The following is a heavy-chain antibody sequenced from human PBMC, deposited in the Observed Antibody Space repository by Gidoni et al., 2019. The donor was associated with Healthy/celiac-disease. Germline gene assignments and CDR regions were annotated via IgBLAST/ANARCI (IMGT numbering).Heavy chain of an antibody. Sequence: QVQLQESGPGLVTSSGTLSPTCAVSGGSISSSNWWSWVRQPPGKGLEWIGEIYHSGSTNYNPSLKSRVTISVDKSKNQFSLKLSSVTAADTAVYYCASLLRLGELSTNDAFDIWGQGTMVTVSS. V-gene: IGHV4-4*02. CDR3: ASLLRLGELSTNDAFDI. D-gene: IGHD3-16*02. CDR1: GGSISSSNW. CDR2: IYHSGST. J-gene: IGHJ3*02.